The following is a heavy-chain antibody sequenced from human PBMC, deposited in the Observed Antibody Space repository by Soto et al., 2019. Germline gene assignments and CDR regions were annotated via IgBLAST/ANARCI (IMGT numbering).Heavy chain of an antibody. J-gene: IGHJ4*01. CDR1: GGTFSSYA. CDR3: ASGRITMVRGVNFDY. CDR2: IIPIFGTA. D-gene: IGHD3-10*01. Sequence: EASVKVSCKASGGTFSSYAISWVRQAPGQGLEWMGGIIPIFGTANYAQKFQGRVTITADESTSTAYMELSSLRSEDTAVYYCASGRITMVRGVNFDYWGHGTLVTVSS. V-gene: IGHV1-69*13.